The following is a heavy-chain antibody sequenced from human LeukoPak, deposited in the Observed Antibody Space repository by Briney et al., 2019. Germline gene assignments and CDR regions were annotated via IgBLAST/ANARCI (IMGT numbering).Heavy chain of an antibody. Sequence: PGGSLRLSCAASGFTFSSYSMNWVRQAPGKGLEWVSSITSSSSYIYYADSVKGRFTISRDNAKNSLYLQMNSLRAKDTAVYYCARVSLPYYFDYWGQGTLVTVSS. CDR1: GFTFSSYS. V-gene: IGHV3-21*01. CDR3: ARVSLPYYFDY. CDR2: ITSSSSYI. D-gene: IGHD1-26*01. J-gene: IGHJ4*02.